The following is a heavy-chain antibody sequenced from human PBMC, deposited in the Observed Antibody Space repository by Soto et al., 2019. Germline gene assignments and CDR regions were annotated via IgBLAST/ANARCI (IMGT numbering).Heavy chain of an antibody. V-gene: IGHV1-69*01. CDR1: GGTFSRYA. D-gene: IGHD6-13*01. Sequence: QVQLVQSGAEVRKPGSSVKVSCKASGGTFSRYAINWVRQAPGQGLEWMGGIIPMFGTTNYAQKFKGRVTITPDESTSTVYMELNILRSEDAAVYYCARASIHGSSWYFWFDPWGQGTLVTVSS. J-gene: IGHJ5*01. CDR3: ARASIHGSSWYFWFDP. CDR2: IIPMFGTT.